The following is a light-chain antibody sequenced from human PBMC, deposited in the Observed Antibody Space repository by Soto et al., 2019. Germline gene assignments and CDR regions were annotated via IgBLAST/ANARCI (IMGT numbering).Light chain of an antibody. CDR2: KAS. V-gene: IGKV1-5*03. J-gene: IGKJ2*01. CDR1: QSISSW. CDR3: QQYNSYSHT. Sequence: DIQMTQSPSTLAASVGDRVTITCRASQSISSWLAWYQLKPGKAPKLLIFKASSLERGVPSRFSGSGSGTEFTLTISSLQPDDFATYYCQQYNSYSHTFGQGTKLEI.